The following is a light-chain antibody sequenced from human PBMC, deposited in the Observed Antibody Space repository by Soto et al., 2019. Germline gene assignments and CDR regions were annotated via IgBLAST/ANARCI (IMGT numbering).Light chain of an antibody. CDR3: QQHDILPIT. CDR1: QGISSY. Sequence: ILMTQSPSTFSASTVDRVTITCLASQGISSYLAWYQQKPGKAPKLLIYAASGLQSGVPSRLSGSGSGTDFTLTISSLQPEDFAFYYCQQHDILPITFGQGTRLEIK. V-gene: IGKV1-8*01. J-gene: IGKJ5*01. CDR2: AAS.